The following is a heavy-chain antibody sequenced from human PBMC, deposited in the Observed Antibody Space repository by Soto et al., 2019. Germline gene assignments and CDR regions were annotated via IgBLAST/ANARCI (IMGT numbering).Heavy chain of an antibody. CDR1: GFTSSTCS. Sequence: QVQLVESGGGVVQPGRSLRLSCAASGFTSSTCSMHWVRQAPGKGLEWVAVMSYDGNNKYYADAVKGRFTISRDNSKNTLYLQMDSLRTEDTAVYYCARRAAKDGFNTFDYWGQGTLVTVSP. V-gene: IGHV3-30-3*01. J-gene: IGHJ4*02. CDR3: ARRAAKDGFNTFDY. CDR2: MSYDGNNK. D-gene: IGHD2-15*01.